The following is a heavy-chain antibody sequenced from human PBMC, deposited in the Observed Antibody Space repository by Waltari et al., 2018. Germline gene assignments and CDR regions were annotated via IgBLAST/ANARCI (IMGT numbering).Heavy chain of an antibody. V-gene: IGHV1-46*03. CDR1: GFTFSNYY. Sequence: QFQLVQSGAEVKKPGASVKVSCEASGFTFSNYYVHWVRQAPGQGLEWMALFSPSGAGTRYAEKFQGRVTLTRDTSTITVYMDLSSLRSEDTAVYYCATFVSGSFTFPDYWGQGTLVTVSS. D-gene: IGHD3-16*01. CDR2: FSPSGAGT. CDR3: ATFVSGSFTFPDY. J-gene: IGHJ4*02.